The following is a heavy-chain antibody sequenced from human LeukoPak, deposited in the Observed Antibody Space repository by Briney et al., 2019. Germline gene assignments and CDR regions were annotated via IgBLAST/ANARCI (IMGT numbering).Heavy chain of an antibody. V-gene: IGHV3-7*01. CDR1: GFTFSIYW. D-gene: IGHD6-19*01. Sequence: GGSLRLSCAASGFTFSIYWMSWVRQAPGKGLEWVANIKQDGSEKYYVDSVKGRFTISRDNAKNSLYLQMNSLRAEDTGTYYCARNLTPEYNGAWYDAFDVWGHGTMVTVSS. CDR2: IKQDGSEK. CDR3: ARNLTPEYNGAWYDAFDV. J-gene: IGHJ3*01.